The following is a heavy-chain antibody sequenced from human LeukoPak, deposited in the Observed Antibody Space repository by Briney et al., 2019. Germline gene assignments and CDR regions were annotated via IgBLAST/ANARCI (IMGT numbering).Heavy chain of an antibody. D-gene: IGHD2-15*01. CDR2: INPNSGGT. Sequence: ASVKVSCKASGGTFSSYAISWVRQAPGQGLEWMGWINPNSGGTNYAQKFQGRVTMTRDTSISTAYMELSSLTFDDTAVYYCGRGTIAVVAADLRTDQWGQGTLVIVSS. CDR1: GGTFSSYA. J-gene: IGHJ4*02. CDR3: GRGTIAVVAADLRTDQ. V-gene: IGHV1-2*02.